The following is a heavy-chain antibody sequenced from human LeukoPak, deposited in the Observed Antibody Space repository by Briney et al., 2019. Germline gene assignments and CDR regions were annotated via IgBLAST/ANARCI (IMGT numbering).Heavy chain of an antibody. D-gene: IGHD3-22*01. Sequence: GASVKVSRKASGGTFSSYAISWVRQAPGQGLEWRGGIIPIFGTANYAQKFHGRVTITTDESTSTAYMELSSLRSEDTAVYYCARPRYYDSSGILSYDAFDIWGQGTMVTVSS. CDR1: GGTFSSYA. J-gene: IGHJ3*02. CDR3: ARPRYYDSSGILSYDAFDI. V-gene: IGHV1-69*05. CDR2: IIPIFGTA.